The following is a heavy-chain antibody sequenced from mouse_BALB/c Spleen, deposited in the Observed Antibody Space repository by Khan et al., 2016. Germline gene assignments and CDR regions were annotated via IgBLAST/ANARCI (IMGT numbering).Heavy chain of an antibody. J-gene: IGHJ3*01. CDR2: INTETGEP. CDR3: APHYYGSSPWFAY. D-gene: IGHD1-1*01. V-gene: IGHV9-2-1*01. CDR1: GYTFTDYS. Sequence: QIQLVQSGPELKKPGETVKISCKASGYTFTDYSMHWVKQAPGKGLKWMGWINTETGEPTYADDFKGRFAFSLETSASTAYLQINNLKNEDTATYFCAPHYYGSSPWFAYWGQETLVTVSA.